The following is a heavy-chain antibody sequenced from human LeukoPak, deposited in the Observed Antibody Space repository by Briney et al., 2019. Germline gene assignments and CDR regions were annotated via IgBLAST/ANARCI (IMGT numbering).Heavy chain of an antibody. J-gene: IGHJ6*02. Sequence: ASVKVSCKVSGYTLTELSMHWLRQAPGKGLEWMGGFDPEDGETIYAQKFQGRVTMTEDTSTDTAYMELSSLRSEDTAVYYCATVSSRSSWYHYYGMDVWGQGTTVTVSS. CDR1: GYTLTELS. V-gene: IGHV1-24*01. D-gene: IGHD6-13*01. CDR3: ATVSSRSSWYHYYGMDV. CDR2: FDPEDGET.